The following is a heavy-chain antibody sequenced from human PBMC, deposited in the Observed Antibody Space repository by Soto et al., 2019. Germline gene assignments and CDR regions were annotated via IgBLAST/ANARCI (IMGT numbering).Heavy chain of an antibody. Sequence: ASVKVSCKASGYTFTSYGISWVRQAPGQGLEWMGWISAYNGNTNYAQKLQGRVTMTTDTSTSTAYMELRSLRSDDTAVYYCASGPYGDYQRPQHSFHYRGQATLVTGSS. V-gene: IGHV1-18*01. D-gene: IGHD4-17*01. CDR2: ISAYNGNT. J-gene: IGHJ4*02. CDR1: GYTFTSYG. CDR3: ASGPYGDYQRPQHSFHY.